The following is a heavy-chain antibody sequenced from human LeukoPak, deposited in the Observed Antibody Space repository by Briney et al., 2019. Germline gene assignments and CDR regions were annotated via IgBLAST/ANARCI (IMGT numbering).Heavy chain of an antibody. D-gene: IGHD2-21*01. J-gene: IGHJ6*02. CDR2: TSGNGDIT. Sequence: GGSLRLSCAASGLTFSSAVMAWVRQSPGKGLEWVASTSGNGDITYYTDSVKGRFAISRDNSRNTLFLQLSGLTFDDTAIYYCAKVDIVGSRKPGMDVWGQGTTVTVSS. CDR3: AKVDIVGSRKPGMDV. V-gene: IGHV3-23*01. CDR1: GLTFSSAV.